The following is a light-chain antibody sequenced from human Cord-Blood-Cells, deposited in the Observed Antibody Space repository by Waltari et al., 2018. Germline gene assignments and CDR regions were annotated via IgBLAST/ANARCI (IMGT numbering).Light chain of an antibody. CDR1: SSDVGGYKY. V-gene: IGLV2-11*01. Sequence: QSALTQPRSVSGSPGQSVTISRTGTSSDVGGYKYVSWYQQHPGKAPKLMIYDVSKRPPGVPDRFSGSKSGNTASLTISGLQAEDEADYYCCSYAGSYTRVFGGGTKLTVL. CDR3: CSYAGSYTRV. CDR2: DVS. J-gene: IGLJ3*02.